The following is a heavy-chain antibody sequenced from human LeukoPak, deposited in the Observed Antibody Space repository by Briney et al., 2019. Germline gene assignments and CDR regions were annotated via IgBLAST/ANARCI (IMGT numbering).Heavy chain of an antibody. CDR1: GYSFTSYW. CDR3: ARLLIVGATKDYYGMDV. D-gene: IGHD1-26*01. Sequence: HGESLKISCKGSGYSFTSYWIGWVRQMPGKGLEWMWIIYAGDSDTRYSPSFQGQVTISADKSISTAYLQWSSLKPSDTAMYYCARLLIVGATKDYYGMDVWGQGTTVTVSS. J-gene: IGHJ6*02. CDR2: IYAGDSDT. V-gene: IGHV5-51*01.